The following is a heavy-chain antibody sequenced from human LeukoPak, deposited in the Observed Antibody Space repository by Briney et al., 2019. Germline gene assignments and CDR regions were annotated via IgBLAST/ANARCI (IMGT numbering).Heavy chain of an antibody. D-gene: IGHD2-2*01. CDR2: ISGSGGST. Sequence: GGSLRLSCAASGFTFSSYAMSWVRQAPGKGLEWVSAISGSGGSTYYAASVKGRFTISRDNSKNTLYLQMNSLRAEDTAVYYCAKDRGYCSSTSCIYYYYGMDVWGQGTTVTVSS. V-gene: IGHV3-23*01. J-gene: IGHJ6*02. CDR3: AKDRGYCSSTSCIYYYYGMDV. CDR1: GFTFSSYA.